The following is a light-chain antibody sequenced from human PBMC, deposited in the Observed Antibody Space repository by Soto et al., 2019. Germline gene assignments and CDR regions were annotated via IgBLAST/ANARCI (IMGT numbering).Light chain of an antibody. CDR2: GTS. CDR1: SSNIAINT. V-gene: IGLV1-44*01. Sequence: QSVLTQPPSASGAPGQRVTISCSGGSSNIAINTVNWYQHLPGTAPKLLIYGTSQRPSGVPDRFSGSKSGTSGSLAISELQSEDEADYYCAAWDDSMNGPVFGGGTKVTVL. CDR3: AAWDDSMNGPV. J-gene: IGLJ2*01.